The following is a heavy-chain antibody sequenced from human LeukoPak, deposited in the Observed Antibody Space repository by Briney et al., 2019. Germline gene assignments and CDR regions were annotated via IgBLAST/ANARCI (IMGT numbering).Heavy chain of an antibody. CDR1: GGSISSSSYY. CDR2: IYYSGST. CDR3: ARDPLYCGGDCPLYYYYYYMDV. J-gene: IGHJ6*03. Sequence: LSCTVSGGSISSSSYYWGWIRQPPGKGLEWIGCIYYSGSTYYNPSPKSRVTISVDTSKNQFSLKLSSVTAADTAVYYCARDPLYCGGDCPLYYYYYYMDVWGKGTTVTVSS. D-gene: IGHD2-21*02. V-gene: IGHV4-39*07.